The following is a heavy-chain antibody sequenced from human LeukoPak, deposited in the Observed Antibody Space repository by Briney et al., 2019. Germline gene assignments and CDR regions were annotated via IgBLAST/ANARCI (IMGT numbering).Heavy chain of an antibody. D-gene: IGHD2/OR15-2a*01. V-gene: IGHV3-23*01. CDR3: AKDRSVVIPIAVDY. J-gene: IGHJ4*02. CDR1: GFTFSSYS. Sequence: GGSPRLSCAASGFTFSSYSMNWVRQAPGKGLEWVSGMSGSGGHTFYADSVKGRFTISRDNSKNTLWLQMNSLRAEDTAIYYCAKDRSVVIPIAVDYWGQGTLVTVSS. CDR2: MSGSGGHT.